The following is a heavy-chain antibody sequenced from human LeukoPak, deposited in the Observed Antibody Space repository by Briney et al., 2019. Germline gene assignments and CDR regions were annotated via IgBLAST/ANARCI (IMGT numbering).Heavy chain of an antibody. D-gene: IGHD3-10*01. CDR2: FDPEDGET. V-gene: IGHV1-24*01. J-gene: IGHJ4*02. CDR3: ATDHPMYGSGIHY. CDR1: GYTLTELS. Sequence: ASVKASCKVSGYTLTELSIQWVRQAPGKGLEWMGGFDPEDGETIYAQKFQGGVTMTEDTSTDTAYMELSSLRSGDTAVYYCATDHPMYGSGIHYWGQGTLVTVSS.